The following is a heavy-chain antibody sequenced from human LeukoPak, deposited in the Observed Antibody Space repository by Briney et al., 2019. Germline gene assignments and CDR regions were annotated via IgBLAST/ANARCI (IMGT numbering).Heavy chain of an antibody. D-gene: IGHD1-26*01. CDR1: GFTFSDHY. CDR3: TRVHLGAATRFFDY. Sequence: GGSLRLSCAASGFTFSDHYMDWVRQTPGKGLEWVCRIKNKANGYGTLYAASVTGRFVISRDDSKNSLYLQMNSLKTEDTAVYYCTRVHLGAATRFFDYWGQGTLVTVSS. V-gene: IGHV3-72*01. CDR2: IKNKANGYGT. J-gene: IGHJ4*02.